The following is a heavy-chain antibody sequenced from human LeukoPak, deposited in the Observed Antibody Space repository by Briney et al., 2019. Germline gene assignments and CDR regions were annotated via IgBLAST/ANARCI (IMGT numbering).Heavy chain of an antibody. J-gene: IGHJ3*02. Sequence: GGSLRLSCAASGFTFSSYGMHWVRQAPGKGLGWVAVIWYDGSNKYYADSVKGRFTISRDNSKNTLYLQMNSLRAEDTAVYYCARELELPTSWAFDIWGQGTMVTVSS. D-gene: IGHD1-7*01. V-gene: IGHV3-33*01. CDR2: IWYDGSNK. CDR3: ARELELPTSWAFDI. CDR1: GFTFSSYG.